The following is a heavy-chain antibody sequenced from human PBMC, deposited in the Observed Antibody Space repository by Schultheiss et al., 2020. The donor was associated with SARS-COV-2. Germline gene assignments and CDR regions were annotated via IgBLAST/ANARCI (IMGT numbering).Heavy chain of an antibody. V-gene: IGHV3-13*01. D-gene: IGHD2-15*01. Sequence: GGSLRLSCSASGFTFSSYAMHWVRQATGKGLEWVSAIGTAGDTYYPGSVKGRFTISRENAKNSLYLQMNSLRAGDTAVYYCARVSEVGGMDVWGQGTTVTVSS. CDR1: GFTFSSYA. CDR3: ARVSEVGGMDV. J-gene: IGHJ6*02. CDR2: IGTAGDT.